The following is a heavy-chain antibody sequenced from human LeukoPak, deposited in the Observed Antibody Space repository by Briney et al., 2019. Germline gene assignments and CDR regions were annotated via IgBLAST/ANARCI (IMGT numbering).Heavy chain of an antibody. Sequence: GGSLRLSCAASGFTFSTYWMSWVRQAPGKGLEWVSAISGSGGSTYYADSVKGRFTISRDNSKNTLYLQMNSLRAEDTAVYYCARKRGYNYGSPFDYWGQGTLVSVSS. J-gene: IGHJ4*02. CDR1: GFTFSTYW. D-gene: IGHD5-18*01. CDR2: ISGSGGST. V-gene: IGHV3-23*01. CDR3: ARKRGYNYGSPFDY.